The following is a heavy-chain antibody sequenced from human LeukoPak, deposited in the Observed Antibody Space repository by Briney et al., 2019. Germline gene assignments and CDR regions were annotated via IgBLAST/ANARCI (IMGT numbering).Heavy chain of an antibody. Sequence: PSETLSLTCAVYGGSFSGYYWSWIRQPPGKGLEWIGEINHSGSTNYNPSLKSRVTISVDTSKNQFSLKLSSVTAADTAVYYCARAFQYSSGRYGYAFDIWGQGTMVTVSS. D-gene: IGHD6-19*01. CDR3: ARAFQYSSGRYGYAFDI. J-gene: IGHJ3*02. CDR2: INHSGST. V-gene: IGHV4-34*01. CDR1: GGSFSGYY.